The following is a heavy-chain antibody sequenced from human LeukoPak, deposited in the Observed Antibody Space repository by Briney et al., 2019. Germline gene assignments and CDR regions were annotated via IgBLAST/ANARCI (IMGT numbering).Heavy chain of an antibody. CDR3: AKDGRVQQWLVRGFGYYYYGMDV. Sequence: GGSLRLSCAASGFTVSSNYMSWVRQAPGKGLEWVSAISGSGDSTYYADSVKGRFTISRDNSKNTLYLQMNSLRAEDTAVYYCAKDGRVQQWLVRGFGYYYYGMDVWGQGTTVTVSS. CDR1: GFTVSSNY. D-gene: IGHD6-19*01. V-gene: IGHV3-23*01. CDR2: ISGSGDST. J-gene: IGHJ6*02.